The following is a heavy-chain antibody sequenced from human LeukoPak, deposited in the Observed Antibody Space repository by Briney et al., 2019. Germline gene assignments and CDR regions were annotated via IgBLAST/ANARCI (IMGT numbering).Heavy chain of an antibody. Sequence: SETLSLTFTASGYSISSGYYWGWIRQPPGKGLEWIGEIYQSGTTNYNPSLKSRVTISVDKSKNQFSLKLNSLTAADTAVYYCAREELGGARGIDYWGQGTLVTVSS. V-gene: IGHV4-38-2*02. CDR1: GYSISSGYY. D-gene: IGHD1-26*01. J-gene: IGHJ4*02. CDR3: AREELGGARGIDY. CDR2: IYQSGTT.